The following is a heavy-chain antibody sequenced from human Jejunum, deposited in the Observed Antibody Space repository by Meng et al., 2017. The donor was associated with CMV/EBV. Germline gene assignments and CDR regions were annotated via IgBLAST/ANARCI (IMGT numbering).Heavy chain of an antibody. D-gene: IGHD3-3*01. CDR3: ARRVEWSDL. J-gene: IGHJ5*02. CDR2: ISYDGSKK. CDR1: GFTFRTYA. V-gene: IGHV3-30-3*01. Sequence: VRVVWAGGGGVPSGMSLRLPCAASGFTFRTYAMHWVRQAPGKGLEWVAAISYDGSKKYYGDSVKGRFTISRDNSKNTLYLQMDSLRGEDTAMYYCARRVEWSDLWGQGTLVTVSS.